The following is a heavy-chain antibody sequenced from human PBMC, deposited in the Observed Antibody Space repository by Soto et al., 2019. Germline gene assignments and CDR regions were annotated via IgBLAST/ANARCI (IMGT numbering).Heavy chain of an antibody. CDR2: ISYDGSNK. V-gene: IGHV3-30-3*01. D-gene: IGHD2-2*01. CDR3: ARDLIVVVPAVSGAFDI. CDR1: GFTFSSYA. J-gene: IGHJ3*02. Sequence: GSLRLSCAASGFTFSSYAMHWVRQAPGKGLEWVAVISYDGSNKYYADSVKGRFTISRDNSKNTLYLQMNSLRAEDTAVYYCARDLIVVVPAVSGAFDIWGQGTMVTVS.